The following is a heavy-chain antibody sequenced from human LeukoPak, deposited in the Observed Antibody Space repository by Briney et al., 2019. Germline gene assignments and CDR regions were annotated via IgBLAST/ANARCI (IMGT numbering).Heavy chain of an antibody. Sequence: PGGSLRLSCAASGFTVSSNYISWVRQAPGKGLEWVSLIYTSGSTYYADSVKGRFTISRDNARNSLYLQMNSLRAEDTAVYYCARVPYSSGPFDYWGQGTLVTVSS. CDR2: IYTSGST. CDR3: ARVPYSSGPFDY. V-gene: IGHV3-53*01. CDR1: GFTVSSNY. D-gene: IGHD6-19*01. J-gene: IGHJ4*02.